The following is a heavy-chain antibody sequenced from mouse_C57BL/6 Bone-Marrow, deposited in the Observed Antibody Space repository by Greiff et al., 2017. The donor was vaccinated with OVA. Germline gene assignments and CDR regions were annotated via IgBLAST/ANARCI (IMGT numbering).Heavy chain of an antibody. CDR1: GYTFTDYY. V-gene: IGHV1-76*01. J-gene: IGHJ2*01. D-gene: IGHD1-1*01. Sequence: VQLQQSGAELVRPGASVKLSCKASGYTFTDYYINWVKQRPGQGLEWIARIYPGSGNTYYNEKFKGKATLTAEKSSSTAYMQLSSLTSEDSAVYFCAREGLYGSSPFDDWGQGTTLTVSS. CDR2: IYPGSGNT. CDR3: AREGLYGSSPFDD.